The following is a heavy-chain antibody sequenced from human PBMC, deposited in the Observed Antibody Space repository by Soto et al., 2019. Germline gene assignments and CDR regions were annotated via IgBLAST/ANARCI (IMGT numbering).Heavy chain of an antibody. V-gene: IGHV3-21*01. J-gene: IGHJ4*02. CDR3: ARESEDLTSNFDY. CDR1: GFTFTRYS. CDR2: ISSTTNYI. Sequence: LRLSCAASGFTFTRYSMNWVRQAPGKGLEWVSSISSTTNYICYADSMKGRFTVSRDNAKNSVYLEMNSLSAEDTALYYCARESEDLTSNFDYWGQGTLVTVSS.